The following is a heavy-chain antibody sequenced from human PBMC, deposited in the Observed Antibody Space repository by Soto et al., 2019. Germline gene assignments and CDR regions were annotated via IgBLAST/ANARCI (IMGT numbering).Heavy chain of an antibody. CDR1: GFTFSSYA. CDR3: AKDQNDYIWGSYRYDDVDY. CDR2: ISGSGGST. Sequence: GGSLRLSCAASGFTFSSYAMSWVRQAPGKGLEWVSAISGSGGSTYYADSVKGRFTISRDNSKNTLYLQMNSLRAEDTAVYYCAKDQNDYIWGSYRYDDVDYWGQGTLVTVSS. J-gene: IGHJ4*02. V-gene: IGHV3-23*01. D-gene: IGHD3-16*02.